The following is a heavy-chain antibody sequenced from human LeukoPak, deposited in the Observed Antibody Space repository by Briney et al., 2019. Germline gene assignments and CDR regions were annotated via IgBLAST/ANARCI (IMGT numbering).Heavy chain of an antibody. Sequence: ASVKVSCKASGYTFTNYHINWVRQATGQGLEWMGWINPNSDDRGYAQKFQGRVTITRDTSISTAYMELRGLRSEDTAVYFCARTTSLTASGYDYWGQGTLVTVSS. CDR1: GYTFTNYH. D-gene: IGHD4-17*01. CDR3: ARTTSLTASGYDY. J-gene: IGHJ4*02. CDR2: INPNSDDR. V-gene: IGHV1-8*03.